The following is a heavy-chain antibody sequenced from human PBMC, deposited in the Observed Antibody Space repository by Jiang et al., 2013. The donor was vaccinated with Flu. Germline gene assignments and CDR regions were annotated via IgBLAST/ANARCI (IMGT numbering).Heavy chain of an antibody. CDR3: ASHWAPGTTVTSLGSC. V-gene: IGHV3-7*01. CDR2: IKEDGSEK. J-gene: IGHJ4*02. Sequence: RLSCAASGFTFSSYWMSWVRQAPGKGLEWVANIKEDGSEKYYVDSVKGRFAISRDNAKSSLYLQMNSLRAEDTAVYYCASHWAPGTTVTSLGSCWGQGTLVTVSS. D-gene: IGHD4-17*01. CDR1: GFTFSSYW.